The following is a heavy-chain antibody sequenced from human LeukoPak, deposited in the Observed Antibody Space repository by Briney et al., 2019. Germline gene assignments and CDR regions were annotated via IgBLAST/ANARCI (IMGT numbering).Heavy chain of an antibody. CDR3: AKGDYYDSSGYYRLPTYYFDY. CDR1: GFTFSSYA. Sequence: GGSLRLSCVASGFTFSSYAMSWVRQAPGKGLEWVSAISGSGGSTYYADSVKGRFTISRDNSKNTLYLQMNSLRAEDTAVYYCAKGDYYDSSGYYRLPTYYFDYCGQGTLVTVSS. CDR2: ISGSGGST. J-gene: IGHJ4*02. V-gene: IGHV3-23*01. D-gene: IGHD3-22*01.